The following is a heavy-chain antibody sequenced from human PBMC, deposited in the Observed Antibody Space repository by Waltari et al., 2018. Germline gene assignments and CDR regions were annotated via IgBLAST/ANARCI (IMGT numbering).Heavy chain of an antibody. V-gene: IGHV4-31*03. CDR3: ARATFGDLFLFDF. Sequence: QVQLQESGPGLVKASQTLSLTCTVTGDSNRRGNYCWNWIRQHPGKCLEWIGYISYSGSTYYNQSLNSRVTISVETSQNQFTLKLSSVTAADTAVYYCARATFGDLFLFDFWGPGTLVSVSS. J-gene: IGHJ4*02. CDR2: ISYSGST. D-gene: IGHD3-10*01. CDR1: GDSNRRGNYC.